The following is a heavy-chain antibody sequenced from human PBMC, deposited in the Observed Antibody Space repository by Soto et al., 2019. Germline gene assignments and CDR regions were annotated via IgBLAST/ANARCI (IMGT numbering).Heavy chain of an antibody. CDR2: IYYSGST. CDR1: GGSISSSSYY. CDR3: ARPLPYYDYVWGSYRLDAFDI. D-gene: IGHD3-16*02. V-gene: IGHV4-39*01. J-gene: IGHJ3*02. Sequence: QLQLQESGPGLVKPSETLSLTCTVSGGSISSSSYYWGWIRQPPGKGLEWIGSIYYSGSTYYNPSLKSRVTLSVDTSKNQFSLKLSSVTAADTAVYYCARPLPYYDYVWGSYRLDAFDIWGQGTMVTVSS.